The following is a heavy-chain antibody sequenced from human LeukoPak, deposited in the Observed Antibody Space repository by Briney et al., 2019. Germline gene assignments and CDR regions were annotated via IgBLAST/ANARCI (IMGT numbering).Heavy chain of an antibody. CDR3: ARAQRLTSFGTLDY. CDR1: GFTFSSYA. J-gene: IGHJ4*02. Sequence: GGSLRLSCAASGFTFSSYAMSWVRQAPGKGLEWVSSISGSGGNTYYADSVKGRFTISRDNSKNTLYMQMNSLRAEDTAVYYCARAQRLTSFGTLDYWGQGTLVTVSS. CDR2: ISGSGGNT. D-gene: IGHD3-3*01. V-gene: IGHV3-23*01.